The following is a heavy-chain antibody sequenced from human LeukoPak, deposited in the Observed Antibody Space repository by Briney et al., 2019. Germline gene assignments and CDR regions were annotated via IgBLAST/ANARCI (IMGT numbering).Heavy chain of an antibody. CDR1: GFTLSNAW. CDR2: IKSKTDGGTT. J-gene: IGHJ4*02. V-gene: IGHV3-15*01. CDR3: TTDITIVVVISVY. D-gene: IGHD3-22*01. Sequence: GGSLRLSCAASGFTLSNAWMSWVRQAPGKGLEWIGRIKSKTDGGTTDYAAPVKGRFTISRDDSKNTLYLQMNSLKTEDTAVYYCTTDITIVVVISVYWGQGTLVTVSS.